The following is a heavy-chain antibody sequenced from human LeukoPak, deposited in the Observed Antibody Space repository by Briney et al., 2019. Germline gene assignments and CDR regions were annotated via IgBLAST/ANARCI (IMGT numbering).Heavy chain of an antibody. CDR3: RIAVVPAAISPLRGGYMDV. CDR1: GFTFSGSA. J-gene: IGHJ6*03. V-gene: IGHV3-73*01. D-gene: IGHD2-2*01. Sequence: GGSLRLSCAASGFTFSGSAMHWVRQASGKGLEWVGRIRSKANSYATAYAASVKGRFTISRDDSKNTAYLQMNSLKTEDTAVYYCRIAVVPAAISPLRGGYMDVWGKGTTVTVSS. CDR2: IRSKANSYAT.